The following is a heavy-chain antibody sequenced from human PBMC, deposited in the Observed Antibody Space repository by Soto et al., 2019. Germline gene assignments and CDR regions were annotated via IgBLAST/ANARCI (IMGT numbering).Heavy chain of an antibody. CDR3: AKNQERELPRVIDF. CDR1: GLTFSNYA. Sequence: EVRLLESGGGLVKPGGSLRLSCATSGLTFSNYAMSWVRPAPGGGLEWVSSMSGSSSTTYYADSVKGRFTISRDRSKNTLYLQMSSLRAEDTALYYCAKNQERELPRVIDFWGQGTLVTVSS. V-gene: IGHV3-23*01. J-gene: IGHJ4*02. CDR2: MSGSSSTT. D-gene: IGHD1-7*01.